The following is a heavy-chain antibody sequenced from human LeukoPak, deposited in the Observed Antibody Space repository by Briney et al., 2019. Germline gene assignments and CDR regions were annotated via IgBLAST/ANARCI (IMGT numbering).Heavy chain of an antibody. J-gene: IGHJ5*02. CDR2: IYWNDDK. Sequence: SGPTLVNPTQTLTLTCTFSGFSLSTSGVGVGWIRQPPGRALEWLALIYWNDDKRYSPSLKSRLTITKDTSKNQVVLTMTNMDPVDTATYYCAHSTYSSGWYDLVGLFDPWGQGTLVTVSS. CDR3: AHSTYSSGWYDLVGLFDP. V-gene: IGHV2-5*01. CDR1: GFSLSTSGVG. D-gene: IGHD6-19*01.